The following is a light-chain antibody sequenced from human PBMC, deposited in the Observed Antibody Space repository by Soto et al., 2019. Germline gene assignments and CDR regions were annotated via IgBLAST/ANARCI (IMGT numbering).Light chain of an antibody. CDR1: QSISIY. CDR2: GAS. Sequence: DIQMTQSPSSLSASVGDRVTITCRASQSISIYLNWYQQKPGKAPKLLIYGASNLHSGVPSRFSRSGSGTDFTLTISSLQPEDFATYYCQQSYSSLKWTFGQGTKVEIK. V-gene: IGKV1-39*01. CDR3: QQSYSSLKWT. J-gene: IGKJ1*01.